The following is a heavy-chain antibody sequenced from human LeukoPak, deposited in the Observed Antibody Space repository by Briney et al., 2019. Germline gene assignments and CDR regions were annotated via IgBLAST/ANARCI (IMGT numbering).Heavy chain of an antibody. V-gene: IGHV3-48*02. CDR1: GFTFSSYN. Sequence: GGSLRLSCAASGFTFSSYNMNWVRQAPGKGLEWVSYISSSSSPMYNADSVKGRLTISRDSAKNSLYLQMNSLRDEDTAVYYCARGTYFYDSSGYYHGWYFDYWGQGTLVTVSS. CDR2: ISSSSSPM. D-gene: IGHD3-22*01. J-gene: IGHJ4*02. CDR3: ARGTYFYDSSGYYHGWYFDY.